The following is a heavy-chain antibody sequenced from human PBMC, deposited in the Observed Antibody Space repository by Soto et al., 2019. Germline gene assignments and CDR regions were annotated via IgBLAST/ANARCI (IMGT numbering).Heavy chain of an antibody. CDR1: GYTFSNYG. Sequence: QVHLVQSGAEVKKPGASAGVSCKASGYTFSNYGISWVRQAPGQGLEWMGWISAYSGKTNYAQSLQVRVTMTTDTSTNTAYMELRSLTSDDTAVYYCARTGELRLDSWGQGTLVTVSS. D-gene: IGHD1-7*01. J-gene: IGHJ4*02. CDR2: ISAYSGKT. CDR3: ARTGELRLDS. V-gene: IGHV1-18*01.